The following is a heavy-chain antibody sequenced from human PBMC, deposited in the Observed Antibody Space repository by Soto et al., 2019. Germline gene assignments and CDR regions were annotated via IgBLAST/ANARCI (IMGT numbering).Heavy chain of an antibody. Sequence: SETLSLTCTVSGGSISSYYWSWIRQPAGKGLEWIGRIYTSGSTNYNPSLKSRVTMSVDASKNQFSLKLSSVTAADTAVYYCARDLPTSARGWFDPWGQGTLVTVSS. CDR2: IYTSGST. J-gene: IGHJ5*02. CDR3: ARDLPTSARGWFDP. CDR1: GGSISSYY. V-gene: IGHV4-4*07.